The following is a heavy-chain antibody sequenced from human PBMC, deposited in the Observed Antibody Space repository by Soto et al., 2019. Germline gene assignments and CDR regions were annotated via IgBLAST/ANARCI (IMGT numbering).Heavy chain of an antibody. CDR1: GYTFTRYG. D-gene: IGHD2-2*01. Sequence: APVKVSCKASGYTFTRYGISWVRQAPGQGLEWMGRISAYNGNTNYAQKLQGRVTMTTDTSTSTAYMELRSLRSDDTAVYYCARDEPVVPAATHYYYYGMDVWGQGTTVTVSS. CDR3: ARDEPVVPAATHYYYYGMDV. CDR2: ISAYNGNT. J-gene: IGHJ6*02. V-gene: IGHV1-18*04.